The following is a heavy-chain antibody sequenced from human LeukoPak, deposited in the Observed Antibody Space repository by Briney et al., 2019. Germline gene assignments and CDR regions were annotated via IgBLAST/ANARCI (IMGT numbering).Heavy chain of an antibody. CDR1: EYSVSTND. V-gene: IGHV3-53*01. Sequence: SGGSLRLSCAVSEYSVSTNDMSWVRQFPGGELEWLSIIYSGGSKFYAASVKGRFTISRDISENTLRLEMNSLRAEDTAVYYCASLRQGWWYFEFWGRGTLVTVSS. CDR3: ASLRQGWWYFEF. J-gene: IGHJ2*01. D-gene: IGHD5/OR15-5a*01. CDR2: IYSGGSK.